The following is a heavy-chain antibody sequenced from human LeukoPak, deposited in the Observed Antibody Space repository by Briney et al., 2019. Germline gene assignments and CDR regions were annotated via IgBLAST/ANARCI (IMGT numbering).Heavy chain of an antibody. CDR1: GFTFSSYA. CDR3: ARDAGCRGMDV. V-gene: IGHV3-30-3*01. Sequence: GGSLRLSCAASGFTFSSYAMHWVLQAPGKGLEWVAVISYDGSNKYYADSVKGRFTISRDNSKNTLYLQMNSLRAEDTAVYYCARDAGCRGMDVWGRGTTVTVSS. CDR2: ISYDGSNK. D-gene: IGHD4/OR15-4a*01. J-gene: IGHJ6*02.